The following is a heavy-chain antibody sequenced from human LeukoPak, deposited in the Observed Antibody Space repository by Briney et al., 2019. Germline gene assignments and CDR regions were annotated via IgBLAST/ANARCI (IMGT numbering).Heavy chain of an antibody. CDR1: GYTFTNYG. D-gene: IGHD2-2*02. Sequence: ASVKVSCKTSGYTFTNYGVSWVRQAPGQGVGCMGCFSAYNGNTNYAQKLQGRVTMTTDTSTSTAYMELSSLRSEDTAVYFCARATVVAGYCTTTRCYKPFDIWGQGTMVTVSS. V-gene: IGHV1-18*01. CDR2: FSAYNGNT. CDR3: ARATVVAGYCTTTRCYKPFDI. J-gene: IGHJ3*02.